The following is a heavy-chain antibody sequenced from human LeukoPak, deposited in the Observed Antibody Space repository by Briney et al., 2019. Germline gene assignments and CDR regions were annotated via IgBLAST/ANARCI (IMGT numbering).Heavy chain of an antibody. V-gene: IGHV5-51*01. D-gene: IGHD3-10*01. J-gene: IGHJ4*02. CDR1: GYSFTSYW. Sequence: GESLKISCKGSGYSFTSYWIGWVRQMPGKGLEWMGIIYPGDSDTRYSPSFQGQVTISADKSISTAYLQWSSLKASDTAMYYCARIVWAFGKVVPRSVGWFGELSTPEMGDSYYFDYWGQGTLVTVSS. CDR2: IYPGDSDT. CDR3: ARIVWAFGKVVPRSVGWFGELSTPEMGDSYYFDY.